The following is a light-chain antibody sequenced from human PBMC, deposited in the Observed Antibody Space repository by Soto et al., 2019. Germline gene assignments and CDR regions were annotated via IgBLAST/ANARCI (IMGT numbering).Light chain of an antibody. CDR1: QSVSSY. V-gene: IGKV3-11*01. Sequence: EIVLTQPPSTLSLSPGERATLSCRASQSVSSYLAWYQQKPGQAPRLLIYDASNRATGIPARFSGSGSGTDFTLTISSLEPEDFAVSYCQQRSNWPTSGQGTKVDI. CDR3: QQRSNWPT. J-gene: IGKJ1*01. CDR2: DAS.